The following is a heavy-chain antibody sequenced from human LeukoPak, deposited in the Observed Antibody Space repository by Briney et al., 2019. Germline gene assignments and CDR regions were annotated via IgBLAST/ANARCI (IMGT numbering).Heavy chain of an antibody. CDR1: LDSTTSNF. J-gene: IGHJ4*02. Sequence: SETLSLTCTVSLDSTTSNFWSWVRQPPGKGLEWIGEINHSGNPNYNPSLKSRLTISVDTSRNQLSLKLSSVTAADTGVYYCARGLTHWGQGTLVTVSS. CDR3: ARGLTH. V-gene: IGHV4-34*01. CDR2: INHSGNP.